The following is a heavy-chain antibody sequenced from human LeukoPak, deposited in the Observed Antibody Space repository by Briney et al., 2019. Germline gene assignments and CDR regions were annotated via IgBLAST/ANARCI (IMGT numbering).Heavy chain of an antibody. V-gene: IGHV3-30*01. CDR1: GFTFSSYA. D-gene: IGHD5-18*01. CDR2: ISYDGSNK. J-gene: IGHJ4*02. Sequence: PGGSLRLSCAASGFTFSSYAMHWVRQAPGKGLEWVAVISYDGSNKYYADSVKGRFTISRDNSKNTLYLQMNSLRAEDTAVYYCARSDTAMVEGFFDYWGQGTLVTVSS. CDR3: ARSDTAMVEGFFDY.